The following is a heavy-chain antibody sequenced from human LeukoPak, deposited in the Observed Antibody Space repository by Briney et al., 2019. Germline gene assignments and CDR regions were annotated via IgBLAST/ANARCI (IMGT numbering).Heavy chain of an antibody. Sequence: GGSLRLSCVASGFMFSDHAFHWVRQSPDKGLEWVALIGSDGSKKYYADSVQGRFTVSRENSKNTLFLQMNTLRPDDTAVYFCARQMTSTRLFDSWGQGTLATVSS. V-gene: IGHV3-30*04. CDR1: GFMFSDHA. CDR3: ARQMTSTRLFDS. J-gene: IGHJ4*02. D-gene: IGHD5/OR15-5a*01. CDR2: IGSDGSKK.